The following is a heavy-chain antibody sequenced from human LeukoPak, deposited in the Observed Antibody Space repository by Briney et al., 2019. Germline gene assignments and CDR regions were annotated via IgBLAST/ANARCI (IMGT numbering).Heavy chain of an antibody. Sequence: PSETLSLTCTVSGGSISSGDYYWRWIRQPPGKGLEWIGYIYYSGSTYYNPSLKSRVTISVDTSKNQFSLKLSSVTAADTAVYYCASARRYYDILTGYYTGYYYYGMDVWGQGTTVTVSS. CDR2: IYYSGST. CDR1: GGSISSGDYY. D-gene: IGHD3-9*01. V-gene: IGHV4-30-4*01. J-gene: IGHJ6*02. CDR3: ASARRYYDILTGYYTGYYYYGMDV.